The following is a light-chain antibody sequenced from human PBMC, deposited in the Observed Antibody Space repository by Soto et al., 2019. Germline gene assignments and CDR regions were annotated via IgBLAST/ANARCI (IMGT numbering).Light chain of an antibody. CDR1: QTVSRTY. V-gene: IGKV3-20*01. Sequence: IVLTQSPGTLSFSPGETASLSCRASQTVSRTYLAWYQYKPGRAPRLLIHGASNRATGIPDRFSGSGSGTDFTLTISRLEPEDFAVYYCQQYGSSGTFGQGTKVDI. CDR2: GAS. CDR3: QQYGSSGT. J-gene: IGKJ1*01.